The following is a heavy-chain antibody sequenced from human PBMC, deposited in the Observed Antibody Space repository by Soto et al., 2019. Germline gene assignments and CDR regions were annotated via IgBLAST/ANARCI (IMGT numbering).Heavy chain of an antibody. V-gene: IGHV5-10-1*01. CDR2: IDPSDSYT. CDR1: GYSFTSYW. D-gene: IGHD3-10*01. Sequence: PGESLKISCKGSGYSFTSYWISWVRQMPGKGLEWMGRIDPSDSYTNYSPSFQGHVTISADKSISTAYLQWSSLKASDTAVYYCAAEDYYGSGSYYHYYYYGMDVWGQGTTVTVSS. CDR3: AAEDYYGSGSYYHYYYYGMDV. J-gene: IGHJ6*02.